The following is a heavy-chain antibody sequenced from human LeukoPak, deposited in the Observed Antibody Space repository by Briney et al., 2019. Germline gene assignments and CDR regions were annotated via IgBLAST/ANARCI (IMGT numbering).Heavy chain of an antibody. D-gene: IGHD3-10*01. CDR1: GGSFSGYY. CDR2: INHSGST. Sequence: SETLSLTCAVYGGSFSGYYWSWIRQPPGKGLEWIGDINHSGSTNYNPSLKSRVTMSVDTSKNQFSLKLSSVTAADTAVYYCARDPGYYGSGSPYYFDYWGQGTLVTVSS. V-gene: IGHV4-34*01. CDR3: ARDPGYYGSGSPYYFDY. J-gene: IGHJ4*02.